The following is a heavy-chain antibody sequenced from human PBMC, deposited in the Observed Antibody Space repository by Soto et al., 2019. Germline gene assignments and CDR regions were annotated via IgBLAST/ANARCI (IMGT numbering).Heavy chain of an antibody. CDR3: AKKANSGPGSQYFDN. V-gene: IGHV3-48*03. Sequence: EVQLVESGGDLVQPGGSLRLSCAASRFTFSAYEMHWFRQAPGKGLEWVSYISTSGSTVYYADSVKGRFTVSRDNTRNSLYLQMDSLRDEDTAIYYCAKKANSGPGSQYFDNWGQGTLVTVSS. D-gene: IGHD3-10*01. CDR1: RFTFSAYE. J-gene: IGHJ4*02. CDR2: ISTSGSTV.